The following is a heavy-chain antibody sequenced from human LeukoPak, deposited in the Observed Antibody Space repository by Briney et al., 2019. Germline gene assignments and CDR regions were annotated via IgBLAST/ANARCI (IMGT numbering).Heavy chain of an antibody. D-gene: IGHD2-15*01. CDR2: IIPIFGTA. CDR3: ARDTHLAALGAFDI. CDR1: GGTFSSYA. Sequence: SVKVSCKASGGTFSSYAISWVRPAPGQGLEWMGGIIPIFGTANYAQKFQGRVTITTDESTSTAYMELSSLRSEDTAVYYCARDTHLAALGAFDIWGQGTMVTVSS. J-gene: IGHJ3*02. V-gene: IGHV1-69*05.